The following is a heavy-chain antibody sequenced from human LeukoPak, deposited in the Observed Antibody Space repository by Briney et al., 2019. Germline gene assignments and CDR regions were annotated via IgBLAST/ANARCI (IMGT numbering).Heavy chain of an antibody. CDR1: GFTFSSYG. CDR2: ISYDGSNK. Sequence: PGGSLRLSCAASGFTFSSYGMHWVRQAPGKGLEWVAVISYDGSNKYYADSVKGRFTISRDNSKKTLYLQMNRLRAEDTAGYYFAKSPGYSYGHGDYWGQGTLVTVSS. J-gene: IGHJ4*02. V-gene: IGHV3-30*18. D-gene: IGHD5-18*01. CDR3: AKSPGYSYGHGDY.